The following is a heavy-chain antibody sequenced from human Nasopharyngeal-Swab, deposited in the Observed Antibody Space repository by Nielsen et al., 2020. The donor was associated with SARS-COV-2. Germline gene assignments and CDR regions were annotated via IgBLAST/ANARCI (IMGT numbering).Heavy chain of an antibody. J-gene: IGHJ4*02. CDR2: INHSGST. CDR3: ARGGSSGYFRYYFDY. CDR1: GGSFSGYY. D-gene: IGHD3-22*01. V-gene: IGHV4-34*01. Sequence: SETLSLTCAVYGGSFSGYYWSWIRQPPGKGLEWIGEINHSGSTNYNPSLRSRVTISVDTSKNQFSLKLSSVTAADTAVYYRARGGSSGYFRYYFDYWGQRTLVTVSS.